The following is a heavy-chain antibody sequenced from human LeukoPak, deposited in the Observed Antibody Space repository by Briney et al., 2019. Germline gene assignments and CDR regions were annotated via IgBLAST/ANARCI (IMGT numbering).Heavy chain of an antibody. Sequence: PVGSLRLSCAASGFTFSTYWMHWVRQAPGTGLVWVSLISSDGSNTNYADSVKGRFTISRDNAKNTLYLQMNSLRAEDTAVYYCATDVPAASIFGYWGQGTLVTVSS. V-gene: IGHV3-74*01. CDR1: GFTFSTYW. J-gene: IGHJ4*02. CDR2: ISSDGSNT. D-gene: IGHD2-2*01. CDR3: ATDVPAASIFGY.